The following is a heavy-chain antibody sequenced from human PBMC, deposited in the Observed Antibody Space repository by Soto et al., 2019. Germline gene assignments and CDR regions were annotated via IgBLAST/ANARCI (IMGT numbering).Heavy chain of an antibody. CDR1: GYSFTSYW. D-gene: IGHD3-10*01. CDR2: IYPGDSDT. CDR3: ARRGVLSGSRYYYYGMDD. Sequence: GESLKISCKGSGYSFTSYWIGWVRQMPVKGLGWMGIIYPGDSDTRYNPSFQGQVTISADKSISTAYLQWSSLKASDTAMYYCARRGVLSGSRYYYYGMDDWGKGTTVTVAS. V-gene: IGHV5-51*01. J-gene: IGHJ6*04.